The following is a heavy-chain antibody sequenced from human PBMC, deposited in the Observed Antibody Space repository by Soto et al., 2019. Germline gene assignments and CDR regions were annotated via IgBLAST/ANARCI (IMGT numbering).Heavy chain of an antibody. CDR2: IRYDGSKE. J-gene: IGHJ6*02. CDR1: GFSFSSYG. V-gene: IGHV3-33*01. D-gene: IGHD3-10*01. Sequence: QMQLAESGGGVVQPGRSLRLSCAASGFSFSSYGMCWVRQAPGKGLEWLANIRYDGSKEYYADFVKGRFTISRDNSKNTLSLQMNSLRAEDTAVYYCARDRTYFGSGAVGMDVWGQGTTVTVSS. CDR3: ARDRTYFGSGAVGMDV.